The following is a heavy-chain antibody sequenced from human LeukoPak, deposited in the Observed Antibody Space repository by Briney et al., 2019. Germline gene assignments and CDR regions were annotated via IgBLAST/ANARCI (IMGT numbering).Heavy chain of an antibody. J-gene: IGHJ4*02. V-gene: IGHV3-30*04. Sequence: PGGSLRLSCAASGFTFSSYAMHWVRQAPGKGLEWVAVISYDGSNKYYADPVKGRFTISRDNSKNTLYLQMNSLRAEDTAVYYCARDTGGSSFDYWGQGTLVTVSS. CDR3: ARDTGGSSFDY. CDR1: GFTFSSYA. CDR2: ISYDGSNK. D-gene: IGHD2-8*02.